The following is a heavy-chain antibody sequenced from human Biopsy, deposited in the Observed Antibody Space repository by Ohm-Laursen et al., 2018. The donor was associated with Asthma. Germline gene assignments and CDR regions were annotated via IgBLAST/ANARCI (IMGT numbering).Heavy chain of an antibody. Sequence: GSPVKVSCNASGSNFISFAIHWVRQAPGQRLEWMGWVNTGNGDTKYSQKFQGRVTITRDTSASTAYMELRSLGSEDTATYYCARTYYDFLTGQVKDVFGVWGQGTMVTVSS. CDR1: GSNFISFA. V-gene: IGHV1-3*04. D-gene: IGHD3-9*01. CDR3: ARTYYDFLTGQVKDVFGV. CDR2: VNTGNGDT. J-gene: IGHJ3*01.